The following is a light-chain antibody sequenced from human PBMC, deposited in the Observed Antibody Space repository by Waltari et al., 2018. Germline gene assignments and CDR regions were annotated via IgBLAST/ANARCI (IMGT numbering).Light chain of an antibody. J-gene: IGLJ3*02. CDR1: SGHSSNV. CDR2: VNSDGSH. CDR3: QTGGHGTWV. Sequence: QLVLTQSPSASASLGASVKLTCTLSSGHSSNVVAWLQQRPEKGPRYLMKVNSDGSHSTGDEIPDRFSGSSSGAERYLTTSSLQSEDEADYYCQTGGHGTWVFGGGTKLTVL. V-gene: IGLV4-69*01.